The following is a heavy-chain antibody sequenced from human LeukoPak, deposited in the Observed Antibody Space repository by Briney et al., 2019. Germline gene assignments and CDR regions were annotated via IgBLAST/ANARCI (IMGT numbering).Heavy chain of an antibody. CDR3: ARDRLYYFDY. J-gene: IGHJ4*02. V-gene: IGHV3-21*04. CDR2: ITSSSSYI. Sequence: GGSLRLSCAASGFTFSSYNMNWVRQAPGKGLEWVSSITSSSSYIYYADSVKGRFTISRDNAKNSLYLQMDSLRAEDTAAYYCARDRLYYFDYWGQGTLVTVSS. CDR1: GFTFSSYN.